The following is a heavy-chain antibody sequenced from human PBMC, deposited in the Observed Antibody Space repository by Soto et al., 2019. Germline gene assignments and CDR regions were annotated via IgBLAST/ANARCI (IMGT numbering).Heavy chain of an antibody. CDR2: IITIFGTA. D-gene: IGHD2-2*01. Sequence: EASVKISCKASGGTFSIYAISWVRQARGQGLEWTGGIITIFGTANYAQKFPGRVTITADKSTSTAYIEQSSLRSEDPAVYYWASLKRVVPAALALSFGMDVWGQGTTVTVSS. CDR1: GGTFSIYA. J-gene: IGHJ6*02. CDR3: ASLKRVVPAALALSFGMDV. V-gene: IGHV1-69*06.